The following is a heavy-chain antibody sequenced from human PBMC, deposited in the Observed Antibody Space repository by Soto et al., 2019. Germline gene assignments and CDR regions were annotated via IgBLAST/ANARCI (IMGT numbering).Heavy chain of an antibody. D-gene: IGHD3-16*01. Sequence: QITLKESGPTLERPTQTLTLTCTVSGFSLDTWGVGVGWIRQPPGKAPEWLALIYWDDDKRYSPSLKNRLTITKDTSKNQVVLTVTNMDPVDTVTYYCARALGSWGAYYFDHWGQGTLVTVSS. CDR3: ARALGSWGAYYFDH. CDR1: GFSLDTWGVG. V-gene: IGHV2-5*02. CDR2: IYWDDDK. J-gene: IGHJ4*02.